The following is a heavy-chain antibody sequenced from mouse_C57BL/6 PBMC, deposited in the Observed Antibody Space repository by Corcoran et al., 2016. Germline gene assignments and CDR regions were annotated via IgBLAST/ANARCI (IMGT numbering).Heavy chain of an antibody. J-gene: IGHJ4*01. D-gene: IGHD1-1*01. CDR3: ARSYYGSSLYYYAMDY. V-gene: IGHV1-26*01. CDR2: INPNNGGT. CDR1: GYTFTDYY. Sequence: EVQLQQSGPELVKPGASVTISCKASGYTFTDYYLNWVKRSHGKSLEWIGDINPNNGGTSYNQKVKGKATLTIDWSSSTAYMEIRSLTSEDSAVYYCARSYYGSSLYYYAMDYWGQGTSVTVSS.